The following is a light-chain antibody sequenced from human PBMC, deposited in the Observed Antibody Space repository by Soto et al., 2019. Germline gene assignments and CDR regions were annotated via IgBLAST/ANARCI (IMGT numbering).Light chain of an antibody. CDR1: QDISNS. V-gene: IGKV1-33*01. Sequence: DIQMTQSPSSLSASVGDRVTITCQASQDISNSLSWYQQKPGKAPKLLITDAATLEAGVPSRFSGSGSGTDFTFTISSLQPEDIATYFCLQHDNVPTFGLGTKLEVK. CDR2: DAA. J-gene: IGKJ2*01. CDR3: LQHDNVPT.